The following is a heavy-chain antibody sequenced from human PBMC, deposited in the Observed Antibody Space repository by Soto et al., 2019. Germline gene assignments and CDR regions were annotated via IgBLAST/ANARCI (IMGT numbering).Heavy chain of an antibody. J-gene: IGHJ4*02. CDR2: ISYDGSNK. Sequence: QVQLVESGGGVVQPGRSLRLSCAASGFTFSSYAMHWVRQAPGTGLEWVAVISYDGSNKYYADSVKGRFTISRDNSKNTLYLQMNSLRAEDTAVYYCARGSPYYDSSGYVDYWGQGTLVTVSS. D-gene: IGHD3-22*01. CDR1: GFTFSSYA. V-gene: IGHV3-30-3*01. CDR3: ARGSPYYDSSGYVDY.